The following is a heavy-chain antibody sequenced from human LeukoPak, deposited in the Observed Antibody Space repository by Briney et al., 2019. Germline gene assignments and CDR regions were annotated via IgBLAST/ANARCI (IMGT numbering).Heavy chain of an antibody. CDR2: IKQDGSEE. D-gene: IGHD7-27*01. CDR1: GFTFSSYW. V-gene: IGHV3-7*03. CDR3: ASELDLPTNWAFDY. Sequence: GGSLRLSCVASGFTFSSYWMSWVRQAPGKGLEWVANIKQDGSEEYYVDSVKGRFTISRDNAKNSLYLQMNSLGAEDTAVYYCASELDLPTNWAFDYWGQGALVTVSS. J-gene: IGHJ4*02.